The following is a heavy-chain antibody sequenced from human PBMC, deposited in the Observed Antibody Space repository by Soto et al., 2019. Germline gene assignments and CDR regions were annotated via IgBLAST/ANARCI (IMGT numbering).Heavy chain of an antibody. CDR2: IYWDDDK. D-gene: IGHD6-19*01. CDR3: AHIVVAGLGYYFDY. J-gene: IGHJ4*02. CDR1: GFSLSSTRMA. V-gene: IGHV2-5*02. Sequence: QITLKESGPPLVKPTQTLTLTCTFSGFSLSSTRMAVGWIRQPPGKALEWLALIYWDDDKRYSPFLKSRLTITKDTSKNQVVLTMSNMHPVDTARYYCAHIVVAGLGYYFDYWGQGTLVTVSS.